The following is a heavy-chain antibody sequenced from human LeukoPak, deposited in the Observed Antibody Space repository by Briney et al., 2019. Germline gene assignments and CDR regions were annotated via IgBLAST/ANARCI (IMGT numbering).Heavy chain of an antibody. CDR1: GFTFSTYD. CDR2: ISDNGLST. J-gene: IGHJ4*02. D-gene: IGHD3-22*01. V-gene: IGHV3-23*01. CDR3: AKARSGGYYD. Sequence: LPGGSLSLFCAPSGFTFSTYDMSWVRQAPGKGLEWVSAISDNGLSTYYADSVKGRFTISRDNSKNTLSLQMNSLRAEDTAVYYCAKARSGGYYDWGQGTLVTVSS.